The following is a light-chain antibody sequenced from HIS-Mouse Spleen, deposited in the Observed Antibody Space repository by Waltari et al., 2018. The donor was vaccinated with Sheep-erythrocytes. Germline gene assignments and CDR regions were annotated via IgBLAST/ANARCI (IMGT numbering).Light chain of an antibody. CDR1: QSVLYSSNNKNY. CDR3: QQYYSTLLT. CDR2: WAC. J-gene: IGKJ4*01. Sequence: DIVMTQSPDSLAVSLGERATINCKSSQSVLYSSNNKNYLAWYQQKPGQPPKLLIYWACTRESGVPYRFSGSVSGTDFTLTISSLQAEDVAVYYCQQYYSTLLTFGGGTKVEIK. V-gene: IGKV4-1*01.